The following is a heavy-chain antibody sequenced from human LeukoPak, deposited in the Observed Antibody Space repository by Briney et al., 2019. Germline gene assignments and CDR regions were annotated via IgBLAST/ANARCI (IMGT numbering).Heavy chain of an antibody. V-gene: IGHV4-59*08. Sequence: SETLSLTCTVSGGSVSSYYWSWIRQPPGKGLEWIGYIYYSGSTNYNPSLKSRVTISVDTSKNQFSLKLSSVTAADTAVCYCARTRGQWLVPGVFDPWGQGTLVTVSS. D-gene: IGHD6-19*01. CDR2: IYYSGST. CDR1: GGSVSSYY. J-gene: IGHJ5*02. CDR3: ARTRGQWLVPGVFDP.